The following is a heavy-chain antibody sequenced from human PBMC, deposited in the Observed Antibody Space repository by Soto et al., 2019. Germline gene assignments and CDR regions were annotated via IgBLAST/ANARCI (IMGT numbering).Heavy chain of an antibody. CDR3: APHYPDSSGYFDH. CDR2: INPNSGAT. J-gene: IGHJ4*02. V-gene: IGHV1-2*02. Sequence: VASVKFSCQASGYMLTGDYMHWLRHAPGQGLEYMGWINPNSGATNYAQKFQGRVTMTWDTSISTAYVELSRLRSDDTAVYYCAPHYPDSSGYFDHWGQGTLVTVSS. D-gene: IGHD3-22*01. CDR1: GYMLTGDY.